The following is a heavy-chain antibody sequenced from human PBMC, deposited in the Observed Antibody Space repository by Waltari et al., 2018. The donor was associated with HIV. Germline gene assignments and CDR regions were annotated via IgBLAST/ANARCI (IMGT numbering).Heavy chain of an antibody. D-gene: IGHD3-10*01. Sequence: EVRLVESGGGWVQPGGSLTLTCETSGFTFSFYWLSWVRQAPGKGVEVGANINQAGTGRNYVDSGRGRLTISRDNGKRSSFLQMNSLTVEDTAVYYCATTHGSGDYDNDFDYWGQGTLV. CDR3: ATTHGSGDYDNDFDY. CDR1: GFTFSFYW. CDR2: INQAGTGR. V-gene: IGHV3-7*01. J-gene: IGHJ4*02.